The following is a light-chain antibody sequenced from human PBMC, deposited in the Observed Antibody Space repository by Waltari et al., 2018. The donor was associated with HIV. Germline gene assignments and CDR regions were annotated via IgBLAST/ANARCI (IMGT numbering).Light chain of an antibody. CDR1: QSVSSRY. Sequence: DIVLTQSPGTLSLSPEQRATISCRASQSVSSRYLAWYQQKPGQTPRLLIYGASRRATGIPDRFSGSGSGTDFTLTISRLEPEDFAVYYCQQYGRSVTFGGGTKVEIK. CDR2: GAS. J-gene: IGKJ4*01. CDR3: QQYGRSVT. V-gene: IGKV3-20*01.